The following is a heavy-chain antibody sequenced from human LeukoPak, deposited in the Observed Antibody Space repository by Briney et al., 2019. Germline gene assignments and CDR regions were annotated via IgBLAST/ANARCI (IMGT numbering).Heavy chain of an antibody. CDR2: ISGSGGSI. Sequence: GGSLRLSCAASGFTFSSYAMTWVRQAPGKGLKWVSVISGSGGSIYYADFVKGRFTISRDNSKNTLYLQMNSLAVEDTAVYYCAKAYGSGSNGVYHFDYWGQGTLVTVAS. CDR1: GFTFSSYA. V-gene: IGHV3-23*01. J-gene: IGHJ4*02. D-gene: IGHD3-10*01. CDR3: AKAYGSGSNGVYHFDY.